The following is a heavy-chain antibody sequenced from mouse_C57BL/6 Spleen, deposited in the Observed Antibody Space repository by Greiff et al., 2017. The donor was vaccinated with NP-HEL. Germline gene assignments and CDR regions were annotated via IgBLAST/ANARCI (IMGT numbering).Heavy chain of an antibody. J-gene: IGHJ3*01. V-gene: IGHV5-4*03. CDR2: ISDGGSYT. Sequence: DVMLVESGGGLVKPGGSLKLSCAASGFTFSSYAMSWVRQTPEKRLEWVATISDGGSYTYYPDNVKGRFTISRDNAKNNLYLQMSHLKSEDTAMYYCARRDDYDGAWFAYWGQGTLVTVSA. CDR3: ARRDDYDGAWFAY. CDR1: GFTFSSYA. D-gene: IGHD2-4*01.